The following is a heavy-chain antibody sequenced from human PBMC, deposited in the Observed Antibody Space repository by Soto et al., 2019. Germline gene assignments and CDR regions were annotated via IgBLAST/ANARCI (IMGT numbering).Heavy chain of an antibody. Sequence: QVQLRESGPGLVKPSETLSLTCNVSGGSISPHYVNWIRRPAGRGLEWIGRVHTGGSRDYSPCPKGRVTMSVDTSKKQFSLRLNSVTAADTAVYYCAREVYTSGWNYDYWGQGILATVSS. J-gene: IGHJ4*02. D-gene: IGHD6-19*01. CDR1: GGSISPHY. V-gene: IGHV4-4*07. CDR2: VHTGGSR. CDR3: AREVYTSGWNYDY.